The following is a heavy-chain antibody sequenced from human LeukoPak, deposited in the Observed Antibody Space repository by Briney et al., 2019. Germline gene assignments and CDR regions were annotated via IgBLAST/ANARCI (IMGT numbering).Heavy chain of an antibody. CDR2: FTNHHTT. D-gene: IGHD3-9*01. J-gene: IGHJ5*02. CDR1: GFTFSIYA. Sequence: PGGSLRLSCEASGFTFSIYAMTWVRQAPGKGLEWVSTFTNHHTTYYTDSVKGRFTISRDNSKNTLYLQMDSVRPEDTAVYYCAKEGYDILTGYRTNWFDPWGQGNLVTVSS. CDR3: AKEGYDILTGYRTNWFDP. V-gene: IGHV3-23*01.